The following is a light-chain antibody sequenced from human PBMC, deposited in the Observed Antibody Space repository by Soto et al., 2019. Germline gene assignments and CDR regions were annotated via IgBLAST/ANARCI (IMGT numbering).Light chain of an antibody. V-gene: IGLV2-14*01. CDR1: SSDVGAYKY. J-gene: IGLJ3*02. CDR2: EVS. Sequence: QSALTQPASVSGSPGQSITIPCTGSSSDVGAYKYVSWFQQHPGKAPKLIIYEVSNRPSGVSDRFSGSKSGNTASLTISGLQAEDEADYHCSSYTTTPDRVFGRVTKLTVL. CDR3: SSYTTTPDRV.